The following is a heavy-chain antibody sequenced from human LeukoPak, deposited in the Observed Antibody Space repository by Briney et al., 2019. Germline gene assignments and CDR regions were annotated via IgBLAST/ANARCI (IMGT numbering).Heavy chain of an antibody. J-gene: IGHJ4*02. CDR3: ARGRLDDFWSGYSFDY. CDR2: MNPNSGNT. D-gene: IGHD3-3*01. Sequence: ASVKVSCKASGYTFTSYDINWVRQATGQGLEWMGWMNPNSGNTGYAQKFQGRVTITRNTSISTAYMELSSLRSEDTAVYYCARGRLDDFWSGYSFDYWGQGTLVTVSS. V-gene: IGHV1-8*03. CDR1: GYTFTSYD.